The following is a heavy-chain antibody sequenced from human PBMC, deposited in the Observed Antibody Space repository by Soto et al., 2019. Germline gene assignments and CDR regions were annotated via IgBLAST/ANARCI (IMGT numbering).Heavy chain of an antibody. CDR2: IYYSGST. D-gene: IGHD3-22*01. V-gene: IGHV4-38-2*01. CDR3: ARGETYYYDSSGYYHDY. CDR1: GYSISNGYY. Sequence: WETLSLTCAVSGYSISNGYYWGWIRQPPGKGLEWIGSIYYSGSTNYNPSLKSRVTISVDTSKNQFSLKLSSVTAADTAVYYCARGETYYYDSSGYYHDYWGQGTLVTVSS. J-gene: IGHJ4*02.